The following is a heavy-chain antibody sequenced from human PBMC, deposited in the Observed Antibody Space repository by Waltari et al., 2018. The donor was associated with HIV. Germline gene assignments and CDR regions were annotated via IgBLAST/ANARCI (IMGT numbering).Heavy chain of an antibody. CDR3: ARGDQWGIFLDSYYGLDV. D-gene: IGHD1-26*01. V-gene: IGHV3-7*01. J-gene: IGHJ6*02. CDR2: INQDATKK. Sequence: EALLVESGGGVVKPGGSLRLSCEASKFWFSRYWVVWVRQASGEGLGWVANINQDATKKNYAESVKGRFSVSRDNGKYAVFLERNRLRVQDTAVYFCARGDQWGIFLDSYYGLDVWGRGTTVIVSS. CDR1: KFWFSRYW.